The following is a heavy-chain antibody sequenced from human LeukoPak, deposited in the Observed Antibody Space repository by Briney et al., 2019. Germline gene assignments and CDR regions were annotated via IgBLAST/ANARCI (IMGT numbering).Heavy chain of an antibody. CDR3: ARHRLLWFGEPSRAFDI. V-gene: IGHV4-59*08. Sequence: PETLSLTCTVSGGSISSYYWSWIRQPPGKGLEWIGDIYYSGSTNYNPSLKSRVTISVDTSKNQFSLKLRSVTAADTAVYYCARHRLLWFGEPSRAFDIWGQGTMVTVSS. J-gene: IGHJ3*02. D-gene: IGHD3-10*01. CDR1: GGSISSYY. CDR2: IYYSGST.